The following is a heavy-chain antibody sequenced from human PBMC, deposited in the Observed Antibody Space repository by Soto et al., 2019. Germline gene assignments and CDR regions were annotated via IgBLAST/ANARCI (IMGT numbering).Heavy chain of an antibody. CDR1: GFTFKDYY. Sequence: GGSLRLSCAASGFTFKDYYMSWLRQAPGKGLEYISYISGSGIIIYYGDSVKGRFTVSRDNANNSLYLHMNNLRADDTAVYYCARDLKGIQSWRPLAYWGQGTLVTVSS. CDR3: ARDLKGIQSWRPLAY. J-gene: IGHJ4*02. CDR2: ISGSGIII. V-gene: IGHV3-11*01. D-gene: IGHD5-18*01.